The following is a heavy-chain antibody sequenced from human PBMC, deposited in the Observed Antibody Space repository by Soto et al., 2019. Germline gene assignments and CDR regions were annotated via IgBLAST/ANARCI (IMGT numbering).Heavy chain of an antibody. CDR2: ISDDGSNK. Sequence: QVQLVESGGGVVQPGRSLRLSCAASGFTFSSYGMHCVRQAPGKGLEWGAVISDDGSNKYYADSVKGRFTISRDNSKNTLYLQMNSLRAEDTAVYYCAKDDYCSGGSCYGLEYFQHWGQGTLVTVSS. CDR1: GFTFSSYG. J-gene: IGHJ1*01. V-gene: IGHV3-30*18. D-gene: IGHD2-15*01. CDR3: AKDDYCSGGSCYGLEYFQH.